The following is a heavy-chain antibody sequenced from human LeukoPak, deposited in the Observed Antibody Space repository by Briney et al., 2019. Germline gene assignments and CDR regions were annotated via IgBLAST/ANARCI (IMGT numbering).Heavy chain of an antibody. CDR3: ARDSPLDGMDV. CDR2: INHSGST. CDR1: GGSFSGYY. V-gene: IGHV4-34*01. J-gene: IGHJ6*02. Sequence: SSETLSLTCAVYGGSFSGYYWSWIRQPPGKGLEWIGEINHSGSTYYNPSLKSRVTISVDTSKNQFSLKLSSVTAADTAVYYCARDSPLDGMDVWGQGTTVTVSS. D-gene: IGHD3-16*01.